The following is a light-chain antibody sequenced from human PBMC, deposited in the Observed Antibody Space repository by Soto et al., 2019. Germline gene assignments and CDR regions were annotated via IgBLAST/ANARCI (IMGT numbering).Light chain of an antibody. CDR2: GNS. CDR1: SSNIGAGYD. J-gene: IGLJ1*01. V-gene: IGLV1-40*01. Sequence: QSVLTQPPSVSGAPGQGVTISCTGSSSNIGAGYDVHWYQQLPGTAPKLLIYGNSNRPSGVPDRFSGSKSGTSASLAITGLQAEDEADYYCSSYTSSSRYVFGTGTKLTVL. CDR3: SSYTSSSRYV.